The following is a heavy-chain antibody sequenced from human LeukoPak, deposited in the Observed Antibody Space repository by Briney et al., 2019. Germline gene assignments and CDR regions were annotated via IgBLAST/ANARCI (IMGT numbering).Heavy chain of an antibody. V-gene: IGHV3-33*01. Sequence: GGSLRLSRAASGFTFSSYGMHWVRQAPGKGLEWVAVIWYDGSNKYYADSVKGRFTISRDNSKNTLYLQMNSLRAEDTAVYYCARDSSSWTDSGIFDYWGQGTLVTVSS. CDR1: GFTFSSYG. CDR2: IWYDGSNK. D-gene: IGHD6-13*01. J-gene: IGHJ4*02. CDR3: ARDSSSWTDSGIFDY.